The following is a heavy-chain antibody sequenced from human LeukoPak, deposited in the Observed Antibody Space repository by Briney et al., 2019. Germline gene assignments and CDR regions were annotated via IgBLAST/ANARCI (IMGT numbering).Heavy chain of an antibody. CDR1: GYSISSGHY. D-gene: IGHD1-1*01. J-gene: IGHJ4*02. V-gene: IGHV4-38-2*01. CDR3: ARRRTIGYFDY. Sequence: PSETLSLTCAVSGYSISSGHYWGWIRQPPGKGLEWIGSIYHSGSTYYNPSLKSRVTISVDTSKNQFSLKLSSVTAADTAVYYCARRRTIGYFDYWGQGTLVTVSS. CDR2: IYHSGST.